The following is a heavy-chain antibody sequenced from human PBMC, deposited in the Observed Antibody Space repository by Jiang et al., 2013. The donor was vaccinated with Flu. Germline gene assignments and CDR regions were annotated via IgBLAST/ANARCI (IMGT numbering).Heavy chain of an antibody. CDR2: IYPGDSDT. CDR3: ARLAKYYYDSSGPYYFDY. V-gene: IGHV5-51*01. D-gene: IGHD3-22*01. Sequence: GAEVKKPGESLKISCKGSGYSFTSYWIGWVRQMPGKGLEWMGIIYPGDSDTRYSPSFQGQVTISADKSISTAYLQWSSLKASDTAMYYCARLAKYYYDSSGPYYFDYWGQGTLVTVSS. CDR1: GYSFTSYW. J-gene: IGHJ4*02.